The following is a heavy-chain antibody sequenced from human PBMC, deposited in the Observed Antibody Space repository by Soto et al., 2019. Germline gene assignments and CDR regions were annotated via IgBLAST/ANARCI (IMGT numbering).Heavy chain of an antibody. CDR1: GYTFSNDA. V-gene: IGHV1-18*01. D-gene: IGHD1-20*01. Sequence: QVQLVQSGAEVKKPGASVKVSCKASGYTFSNDAITWVRQAPGQGLEWMGWVSAYNGNTNYAQKFKGRVTMTTDTSTSTAYMEIRSLRYDDTAVYFCARASRYYWNCMMCWGQGTLVTVSS. J-gene: IGHJ4*02. CDR2: VSAYNGNT. CDR3: ARASRYYWNCMMC.